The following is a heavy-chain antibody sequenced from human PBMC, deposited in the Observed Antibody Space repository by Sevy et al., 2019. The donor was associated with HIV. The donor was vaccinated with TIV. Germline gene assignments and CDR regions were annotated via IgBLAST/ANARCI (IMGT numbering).Heavy chain of an antibody. CDR2: IYAYSGRT. D-gene: IGHD5-12*01. J-gene: IGHJ4*02. V-gene: IGHV4-39*01. Sequence: SETLSLTCTVSGGSVSSSLYSWGWVRQSPGKGLEWIGSIYAYSGRTFYNPSVKSRGTISVDTPNNQFSLKLTSVTAADTAVYYCARKGNGYNQYFFDYWGQGTLVTVSS. CDR3: ARKGNGYNQYFFDY. CDR1: GGSVSSSLYS.